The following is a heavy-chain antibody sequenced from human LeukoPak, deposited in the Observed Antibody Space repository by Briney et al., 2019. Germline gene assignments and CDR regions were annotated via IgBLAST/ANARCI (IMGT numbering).Heavy chain of an antibody. J-gene: IGHJ4*02. CDR2: INPNSGVT. V-gene: IGHV1-2*02. D-gene: IGHD3-16*01. Sequence: ASVKVYCKASGYTFTDNFVHWVRQAPGQGLEWMGWINPNSGVTKYAQKFQDRVTMTRDTSISTAYMELSRLRSDDTAVYYCARDAPIALGVSIGPYWGQGTLVTVSA. CDR3: ARDAPIALGVSIGPY. CDR1: GYTFTDNF.